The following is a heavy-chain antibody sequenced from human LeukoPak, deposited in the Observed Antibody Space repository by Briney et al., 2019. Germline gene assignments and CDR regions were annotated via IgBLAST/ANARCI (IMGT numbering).Heavy chain of an antibody. V-gene: IGHV4-34*01. D-gene: IGHD5-18*01. Sequence: SETLSLTCAVYGGSFSGYYWSWIRQPPGKGLEWIGEISHSGSTNYNPSLKSRVTISVDTSKNQFSLKLSSVTAADTAVYYCARGDRSYGYVYWGQGTLVTVSS. CDR1: GGSFSGYY. CDR2: ISHSGST. J-gene: IGHJ4*02. CDR3: ARGDRSYGYVY.